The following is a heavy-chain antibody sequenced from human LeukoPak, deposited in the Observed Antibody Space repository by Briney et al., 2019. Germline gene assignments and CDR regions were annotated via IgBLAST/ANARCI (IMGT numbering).Heavy chain of an antibody. D-gene: IGHD2-21*02. CDR2: IYYSGST. CDR1: GFTFSSYE. V-gene: IGHV4-39*07. Sequence: GSLRLSCAASGFTFSSYERNWIRQPPGKGLEWIGSIYYSGSTYYNPSLKSRVTISVDTSKNQFSLKLSSVTAADTAVYYCARGYCGGDCYYYYYMDVWGKGTTVTVSS. CDR3: ARGYCGGDCYYYYYMDV. J-gene: IGHJ6*03.